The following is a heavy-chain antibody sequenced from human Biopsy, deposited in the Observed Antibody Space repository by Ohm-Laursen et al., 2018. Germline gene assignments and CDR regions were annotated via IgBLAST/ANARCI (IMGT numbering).Heavy chain of an antibody. CDR3: AREDEGLLRALDL. CDR2: IYTIGDT. Sequence: SETLSLTCTVSGASMTGYFWTWVRQPAGKGLEWIGHIYTIGDTTYNPSLESRVTMSLDTSKNQFSLKMTSLTAADTAVYFCAREDEGLLRALDLWGQGTIVTVSS. D-gene: IGHD3-3*01. CDR1: GASMTGYF. V-gene: IGHV4-4*07. J-gene: IGHJ3*01.